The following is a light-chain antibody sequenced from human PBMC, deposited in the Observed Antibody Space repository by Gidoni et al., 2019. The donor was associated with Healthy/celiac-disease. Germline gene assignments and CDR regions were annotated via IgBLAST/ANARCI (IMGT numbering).Light chain of an antibody. V-gene: IGKV3-15*01. CDR1: QSVSSN. J-gene: IGKJ3*01. CDR3: QQYNNWPPGIT. CDR2: GAS. Sequence: EIVMTQSPATLSVSPGERATLSCRASQSVSSNLAWYQQKPDQAPRLLIYGASTRATGIPARFSGSGSGTEFTLTISSLQSEDFAIYYCQQYNNWPPGITFGPGTKVDFK.